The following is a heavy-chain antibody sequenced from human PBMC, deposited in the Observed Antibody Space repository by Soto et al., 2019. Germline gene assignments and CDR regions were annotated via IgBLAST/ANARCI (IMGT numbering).Heavy chain of an antibody. V-gene: IGHV3-23*01. Sequence: GGSLRLSCAASGFTFSSYAMSWVRQAPGKGLEWVSAISGSGGRTYYPDSVKGRFTISRDNSKNTLYLQMNSLRVEDTAVYYCAREKYSSGFFDYWGQGTLVTVSS. CDR2: ISGSGGRT. CDR1: GFTFSSYA. J-gene: IGHJ4*02. CDR3: AREKYSSGFFDY. D-gene: IGHD6-19*01.